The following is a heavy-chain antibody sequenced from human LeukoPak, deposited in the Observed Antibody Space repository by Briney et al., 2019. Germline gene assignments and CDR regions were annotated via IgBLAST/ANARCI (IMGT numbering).Heavy chain of an antibody. CDR1: VYTFTSYG. Sequence: ASVNVSCKASVYTFTSYGISWVRQAPGQGLEWMGLISAYNGNTNYAQKLQGRVTMTTDTSTSTAYMELRSLRSDDTAVYYCARDWVGYYGSGSGGDWFDPWGQGTLVTVSS. CDR2: ISAYNGNT. V-gene: IGHV1-18*01. CDR3: ARDWVGYYGSGSGGDWFDP. J-gene: IGHJ5*02. D-gene: IGHD3-10*01.